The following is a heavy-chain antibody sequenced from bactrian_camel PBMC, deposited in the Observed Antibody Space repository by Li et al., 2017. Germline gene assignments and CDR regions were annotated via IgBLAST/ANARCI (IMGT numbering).Heavy chain of an antibody. D-gene: IGHD6*01. J-gene: IGHJ4*01. CDR3: AADSHKDVSDLRCDL. CDR2: ISSDGRT. V-gene: IGHV3S53*01. CDR1: GVTLEGAD. Sequence: HVQLVESGGGSVQTGETLRLSCLGVGVTLEGADMNWYRQPPGKRCELVASISSDGRTYYTDSVKGRFTIYEDNAKTAVYLQMRDLKPEDTASYYCAADSHKDVSDLRCDLWGQGTQVTVS.